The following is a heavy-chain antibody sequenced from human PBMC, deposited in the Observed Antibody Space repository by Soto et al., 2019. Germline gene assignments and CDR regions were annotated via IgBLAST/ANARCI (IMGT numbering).Heavy chain of an antibody. D-gene: IGHD3-3*01. CDR1: GYTFNSYG. V-gene: IGHV1-18*01. J-gene: IGHJ4*02. CDR3: ARYFWSGQLPFYFDQ. Sequence: QVLLLQSGDEVKKPGASVKVSCRASGYTFNSYGVSWVRQAPGQGLVWMGWISAYNGNTKYSQNLQSRVTMTIDTTTSSAYLEVRSLRSDDTAIYYCARYFWSGQLPFYFDQWGQGTLVTVSS. CDR2: ISAYNGNT.